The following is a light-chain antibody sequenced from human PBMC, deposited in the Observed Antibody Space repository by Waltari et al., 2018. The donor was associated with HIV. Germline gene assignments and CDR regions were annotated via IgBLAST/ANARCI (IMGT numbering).Light chain of an antibody. CDR1: SSDVGGYNY. V-gene: IGLV2-8*01. Sequence: QSALTQPPSASGSPGQTVTISCTGTSSDVGGYNYVSWYQQHPGQAPKLMMYEVSKRPSGVPDRFSGSKSGNAACRTVSGLQAEDEAEYDCISYAGSNNFYVVCGGGTKLTVL. J-gene: IGLJ2*01. CDR2: EVS. CDR3: ISYAGSNNFYVV.